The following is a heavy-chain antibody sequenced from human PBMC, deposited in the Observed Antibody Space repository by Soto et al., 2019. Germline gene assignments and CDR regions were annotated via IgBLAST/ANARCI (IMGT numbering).Heavy chain of an antibody. CDR1: GGSISSYY. D-gene: IGHD5-12*01. V-gene: IGHV4-59*01. Sequence: PSETLSLTCTVSGGSISSYYWSWIRQPPGKGLEWIGYIYYSGSTNYNPSLKSRVTISVDTSKNQFSLKLSSVTAADTAVYYCARDQEVYSGYDSGPWFDPWGQGTLVTVSS. J-gene: IGHJ5*02. CDR2: IYYSGST. CDR3: ARDQEVYSGYDSGPWFDP.